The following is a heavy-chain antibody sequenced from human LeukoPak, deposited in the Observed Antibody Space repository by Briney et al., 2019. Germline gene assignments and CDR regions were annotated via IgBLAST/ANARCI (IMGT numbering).Heavy chain of an antibody. CDR3: ARVSWFPGTSYYYMDV. Sequence: SETLSLTCAVYGGSFNDYYRSWIRQPPGKGLVWIGYIHYSGCTNYSPSLKSRFTISVDTSKNQFSLNLTSVTAADSAVYYCARVSWFPGTSYYYMDVWGKGNTVTVSS. D-gene: IGHD1-1*01. J-gene: IGHJ6*03. CDR1: GGSFNDYY. CDR2: IHYSGCT. V-gene: IGHV4-59*01.